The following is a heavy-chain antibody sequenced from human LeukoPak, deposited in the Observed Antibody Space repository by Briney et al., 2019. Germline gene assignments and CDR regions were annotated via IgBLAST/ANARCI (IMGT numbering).Heavy chain of an antibody. Sequence: ASVTVSFTASGYTFTVYYMHWVRQAHGQGIEWMGWINTNSGGTNYAQKFQGRVTMTRDTSISTAYMELSRLRSDDTAVYYCAGPTKEGAFDIWGQGTMVTVSS. CDR3: AGPTKEGAFDI. CDR1: GYTFTVYY. V-gene: IGHV1-2*02. CDR2: INTNSGGT. J-gene: IGHJ3*02.